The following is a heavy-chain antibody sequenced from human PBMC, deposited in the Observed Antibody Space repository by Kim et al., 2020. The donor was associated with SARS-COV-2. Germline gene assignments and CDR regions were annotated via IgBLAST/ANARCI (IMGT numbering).Heavy chain of an antibody. V-gene: IGHV3-23*01. D-gene: IGHD3-10*01. CDR1: GFTFSSYA. CDR2: ISGSGGST. J-gene: IGHJ3*02. CDR3: AKAMDLLGVRGDAFDI. Sequence: GGSLRLSCAASGFTFSSYAMSWVRQAPGKGLEWVSAISGSGGSTYYADSVKGRFTISRDNSKNTLYLQMNSLRAEDTAVYYCAKAMDLLGVRGDAFDIWGQGTMVTVSS.